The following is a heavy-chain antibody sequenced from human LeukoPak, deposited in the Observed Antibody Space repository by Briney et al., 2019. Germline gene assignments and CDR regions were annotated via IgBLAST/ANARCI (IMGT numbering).Heavy chain of an antibody. CDR3: ARAKGPIAAAGTPRRSVFDH. CDR2: IGAYNGNT. J-gene: IGHJ4*02. V-gene: IGHV1-18*01. D-gene: IGHD6-13*01. CDR1: GYTFTSYG. Sequence: ASVKVSCKASGYTFTSYGISWVRQAPGQGLEWMGWIGAYNGNTNYAQKLQGRVTMTTDTSTSTAYMELRSLRSDDTAVYYCARAKGPIAAAGTPRRSVFDHWGQGTLVTVSS.